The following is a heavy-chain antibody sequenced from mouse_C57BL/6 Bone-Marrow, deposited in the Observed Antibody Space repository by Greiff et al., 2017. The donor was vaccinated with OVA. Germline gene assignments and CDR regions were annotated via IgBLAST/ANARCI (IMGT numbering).Heavy chain of an antibody. CDR2: IYPGDGDT. J-gene: IGHJ4*01. D-gene: IGHD1-1*01. V-gene: IGHV1-82*01. CDR1: GYAFSSSW. CDR3: ANPSYYYGSSYAMDY. Sequence: VHLVESGPELVKPGASVKISCKASGYAFSSSWMNWVKQRPGKGLEWIGRIYPGDGDTNYNGKFKGKATLTADKSSSTAYMQLSSLTSEDSAVYFCANPSYYYGSSYAMDYWGQGTSVTVSS.